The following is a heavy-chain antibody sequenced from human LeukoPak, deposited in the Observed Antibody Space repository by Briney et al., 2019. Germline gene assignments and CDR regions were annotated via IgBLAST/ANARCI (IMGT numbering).Heavy chain of an antibody. Sequence: SETLSLTCTVSGGSISSSSYCWGWIRQPPGKGLEWIGSIYYSGSTYYNPSLKSRVTISVDTSKNQFSLKLSSVTAADTAAYYCASGDSSGYYYPYFDYWGQGTLVTVSS. V-gene: IGHV4-39*01. J-gene: IGHJ4*02. CDR2: IYYSGST. D-gene: IGHD3-22*01. CDR3: ASGDSSGYYYPYFDY. CDR1: GGSISSSSYC.